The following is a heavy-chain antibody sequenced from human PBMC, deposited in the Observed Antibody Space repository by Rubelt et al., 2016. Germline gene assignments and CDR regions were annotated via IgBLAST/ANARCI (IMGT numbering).Heavy chain of an antibody. CDR1: GGSISSYY. CDR3: ARSGPFVAAAYYVDY. D-gene: IGHD6-13*01. Sequence: QVQLQESGPGLVKPSETLSLSCTVSGGSISSYYWSWIRQPPGMGLEWIGNIYYSGSTNYNPSLKSRVTISLDTPTNQFSPELSCVTAADPAVYYCARSGPFVAAAYYVDYWGQGTLVTVSS. J-gene: IGHJ4*02. V-gene: IGHV4-59*08. CDR2: IYYSGST.